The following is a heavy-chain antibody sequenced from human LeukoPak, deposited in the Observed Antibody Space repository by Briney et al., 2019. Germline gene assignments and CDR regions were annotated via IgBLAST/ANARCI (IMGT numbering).Heavy chain of an antibody. CDR3: AREPLRESTDY. Sequence: SETLSLTCTVSGGSVSSSNYYWSWIRQHPGKGLEWIGYIYYSGSTYYNPSLKSRVTISVDTSKNQFSLKLSSVTAADTAVYYCAREPLRESTDYWGQGTLVTVSS. CDR2: IYYSGST. D-gene: IGHD3-10*01. V-gene: IGHV4-31*03. CDR1: GGSVSSSNYY. J-gene: IGHJ4*02.